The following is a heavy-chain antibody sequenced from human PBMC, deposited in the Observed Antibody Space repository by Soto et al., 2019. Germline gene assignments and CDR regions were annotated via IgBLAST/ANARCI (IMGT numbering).Heavy chain of an antibody. CDR1: GFTFSSYG. D-gene: IGHD6-13*01. Sequence: QVQLVESGGGVVQPGRSLRLSCAASGFTFSSYGMHWVRQAPGKGLEWVAVIWYDGSNKYYADSVKGRFTISRDNSKNTLYLQMNSLRAEDTAVYYCARDQGGLAAAPAAFDIWGQGTMVTVSS. CDR2: IWYDGSNK. J-gene: IGHJ3*02. CDR3: ARDQGGLAAAPAAFDI. V-gene: IGHV3-33*01.